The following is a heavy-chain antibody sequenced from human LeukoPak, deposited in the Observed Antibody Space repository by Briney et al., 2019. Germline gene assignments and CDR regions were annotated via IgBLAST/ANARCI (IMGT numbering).Heavy chain of an antibody. CDR2: IYTSGTT. J-gene: IGHJ6*03. V-gene: IGHV4-4*07. CDR1: GGSISSYY. CDR3: ARWSGSVTARNYYYYMDV. Sequence: SETLSLTCTVSGGSISSYYWSWIRQPAGSGLEWIGRIYTSGTTDYNPSLRTRVTISVDASRNQFSLNLSSVTAADTAVYYCARWSGSVTARNYYYYMDVWGEGTTVTVSS. D-gene: IGHD6-6*01.